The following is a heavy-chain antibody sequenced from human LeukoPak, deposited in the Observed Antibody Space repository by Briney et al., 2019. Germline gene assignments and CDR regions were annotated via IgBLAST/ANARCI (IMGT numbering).Heavy chain of an antibody. CDR1: GGSFSGFY. CDR3: ARGRVYYDSSGKYYGMDV. Sequence: NPSDTLSLTCAVYGGSFSGFYWSWIRQPPGKGLEWIGEINHSGSTNYNPSLKSRVTISVDTSKNQFSLKLSSVTAADTAVYYCARGRVYYDSSGKYYGMDVWGQGTTVTVSS. J-gene: IGHJ6*02. CDR2: INHSGST. V-gene: IGHV4-34*01. D-gene: IGHD3-22*01.